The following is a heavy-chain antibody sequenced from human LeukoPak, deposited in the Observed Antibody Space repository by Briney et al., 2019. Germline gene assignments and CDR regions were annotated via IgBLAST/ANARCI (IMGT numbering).Heavy chain of an antibody. D-gene: IGHD2-21*01. J-gene: IGHJ4*02. Sequence: HTGGSLRLSCAVSGVTLSNYGMSWVRQAPGRGLEWVAGISGSGGGTNYADSVKGRFTISRDNPKNTLYLQMNSLRVEDTAVYFCAKRGVVIRVILVGFHKEANYFDSWGQGALVTVSS. CDR1: GVTLSNYG. CDR3: AKRGVVIRVILVGFHKEANYFDS. V-gene: IGHV3-23*01. CDR2: ISGSGGGT.